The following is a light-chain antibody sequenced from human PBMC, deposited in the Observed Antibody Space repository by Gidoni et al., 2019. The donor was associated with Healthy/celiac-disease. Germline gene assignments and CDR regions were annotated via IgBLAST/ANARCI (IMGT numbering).Light chain of an antibody. Sequence: QSVLTQPPSVSAAPGQRVTISCTGSSSNIGAGYDVPWYQQLPGTAPKLLIYDNSNRPSGVPDRFAGSKSGTSASLAITGLQAEDEADYYCQYYDSSLSGVVFGGGTKLTVL. V-gene: IGLV1-40*01. CDR3: QYYDSSLSGVV. J-gene: IGLJ2*01. CDR1: SSNIGAGYD. CDR2: DNS.